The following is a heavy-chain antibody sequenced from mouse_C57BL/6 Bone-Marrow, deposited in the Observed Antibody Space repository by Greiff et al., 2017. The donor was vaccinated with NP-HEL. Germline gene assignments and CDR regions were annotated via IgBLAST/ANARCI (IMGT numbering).Heavy chain of an antibody. D-gene: IGHD1-1*01. CDR1: GFTFSDYY. V-gene: IGHV5-12*01. J-gene: IGHJ2*01. Sequence: DVHLVESGGGLVQPGGSLKLSCAASGFTFSDYYMYWVRQTPEKRLEWVAYISNGGGSTYYPDTVKGRFTISRDNAKNTLYLQMSRLKSEDTAMYYCARRWFYYYGSSDEFDYWGQGTTLTVSS. CDR3: ARRWFYYYGSSDEFDY. CDR2: ISNGGGST.